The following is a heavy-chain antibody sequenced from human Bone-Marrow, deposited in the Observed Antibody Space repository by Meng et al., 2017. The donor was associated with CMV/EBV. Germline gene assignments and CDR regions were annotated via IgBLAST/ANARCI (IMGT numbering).Heavy chain of an antibody. D-gene: IGHD2-2*01. Sequence: TETLSLTCAVSGGSFSGYFWSWIRQPPGKGLEWIGDIYYSGSTNYNPSLKSRVTIAVDTSKTKFSLKLRSMTAADTALYYYAAQVKVPAAPWYWGQGTLVTVSS. CDR3: AAQVKVPAAPWY. V-gene: IGHV4-34*01. CDR2: IYYSGST. CDR1: GGSFSGYF. J-gene: IGHJ4*02.